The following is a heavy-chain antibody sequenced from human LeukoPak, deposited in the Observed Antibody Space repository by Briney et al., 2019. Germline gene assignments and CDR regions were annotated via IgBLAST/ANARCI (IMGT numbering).Heavy chain of an antibody. V-gene: IGHV1-2*02. CDR3: ARRKWYYGSGSLYYYMDV. J-gene: IGHJ6*03. CDR2: INPNSGGT. CDR1: GYTFTGYY. D-gene: IGHD3-10*01. Sequence: ASVKVSCKASGYTFTGYYMHWVRQAPGQGLEWMGWINPNSGGTNYAQKFQGRVTMTRDTSISTAYMELSRLRSDDTAVYYCARRKWYYGSGSLYYYMDVWGKGTTVTISS.